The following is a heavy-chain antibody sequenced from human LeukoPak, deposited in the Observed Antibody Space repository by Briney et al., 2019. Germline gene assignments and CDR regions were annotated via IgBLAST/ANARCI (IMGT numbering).Heavy chain of an antibody. D-gene: IGHD1-1*01. Sequence: PGRSLRLSCAASGLIFSNYAIHWVRQTPGRGLEWLAVISYDGDNKYYADSVKGRFAISRDNSKDTLYLQMNSLRTEDTAVYYCAREGENWNDDRFFYFDYWGQGTLVTVSS. V-gene: IGHV3-30*09. CDR3: AREGENWNDDRFFYFDY. CDR2: ISYDGDNK. J-gene: IGHJ4*02. CDR1: GLIFSNYA.